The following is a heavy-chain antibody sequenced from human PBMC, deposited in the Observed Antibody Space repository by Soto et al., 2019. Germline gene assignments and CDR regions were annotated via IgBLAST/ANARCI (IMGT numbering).Heavy chain of an antibody. CDR2: ISAHNGNT. Sequence: QVHLVQSGAEVKKPGASVKVSCKGSGYGFTTYGITWVRQAPGQGLEWMAWISAHNGNTNYAQKLQGRVTVTRDTSTSTAYMELGRLRSDDTAVYYCARGRYGDYWGQGAKVTVSS. V-gene: IGHV1-18*01. J-gene: IGHJ4*02. D-gene: IGHD1-1*01. CDR3: ARGRYGDY. CDR1: GYGFTTYG.